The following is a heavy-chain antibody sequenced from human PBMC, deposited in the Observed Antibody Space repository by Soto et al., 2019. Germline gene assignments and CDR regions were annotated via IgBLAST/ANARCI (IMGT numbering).Heavy chain of an antibody. CDR3: ARDLPSRPGFDY. V-gene: IGHV3-74*01. Sequence: GGSLRLSCAASGFTFSSYWMHWVRQAPGKGLVWVSRINSDGSNTSYADSVKGRFTISRDNAKNTLYLQMNSMRAEDTAVYYCARDLPSRPGFDYWGQGTLVTVSS. CDR2: INSDGSNT. J-gene: IGHJ4*02. D-gene: IGHD6-6*01. CDR1: GFTFSSYW.